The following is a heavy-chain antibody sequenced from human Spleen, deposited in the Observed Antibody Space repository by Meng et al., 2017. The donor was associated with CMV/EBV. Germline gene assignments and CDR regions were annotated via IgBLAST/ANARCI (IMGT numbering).Heavy chain of an antibody. J-gene: IGHJ6*02. CDR1: GYTFTSYD. Sequence: ASVKVSCKASGYTFTSYDIIWVRQAPGQGLEWMGWINPNSGGTNYAQKFQGRVTMTRDTSIGTAYMELSRLRSDDTAVYYCAAYYGDYPYYYYYGMDVWGQGTTVTVSS. CDR3: AAYYGDYPYYYYYGMDV. V-gene: IGHV1-2*02. D-gene: IGHD4-17*01. CDR2: INPNSGGT.